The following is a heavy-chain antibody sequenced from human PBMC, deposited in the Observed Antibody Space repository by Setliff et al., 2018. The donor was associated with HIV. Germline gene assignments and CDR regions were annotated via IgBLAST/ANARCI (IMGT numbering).Heavy chain of an antibody. V-gene: IGHV3-21*01. CDR3: ARDFMATTNGFDY. D-gene: IGHD5-12*01. CDR2: ISSSTSYI. J-gene: IGHJ4*02. CDR1: GFIFSSYS. Sequence: GGSLRLSCAASGFIFSSYSMNWVRQAPGKGLEWVSSISSSTSYIFYADSVKGRFTISRDNAKNSLYLQMDSLRAEDTAVYYCARDFMATTNGFDYWGQGTLVTVSS.